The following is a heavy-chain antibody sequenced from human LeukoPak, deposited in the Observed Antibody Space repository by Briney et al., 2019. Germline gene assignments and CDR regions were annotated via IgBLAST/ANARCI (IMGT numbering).Heavy chain of an antibody. CDR3: ARSGYSSSWYRPRPFDY. CDR1: GYSFTSYW. CDR2: IYPGDSDT. D-gene: IGHD6-13*01. V-gene: IGHV5-51*01. Sequence: GESLKISCQGSGYSFTSYWIGWVRQMPGKGLEWMGIIYPGDSDTRYSPSFQGQVTISADKSISTAYLQWSSLKASDTAMYYCARSGYSSSWYRPRPFDYWGQGTLVTVSS. J-gene: IGHJ4*02.